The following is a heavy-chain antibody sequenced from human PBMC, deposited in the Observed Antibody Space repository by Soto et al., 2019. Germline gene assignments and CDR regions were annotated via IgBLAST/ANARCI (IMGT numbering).Heavy chain of an antibody. J-gene: IGHJ4*02. CDR1: GFTFSSYS. Sequence: EVQLVESGGGLVQPGGSLRLSCAASGFTFSSYSMNWARQAPGKGLEWISYISSSSRTIYYPDSVKGRFTISRHNAKNSLYLQMNSLRAEDTAVYYCARDKGRSPLDYWGQGTLVTVSS. CDR2: ISSSSRTI. CDR3: ARDKGRSPLDY. D-gene: IGHD2-15*01. V-gene: IGHV3-48*01.